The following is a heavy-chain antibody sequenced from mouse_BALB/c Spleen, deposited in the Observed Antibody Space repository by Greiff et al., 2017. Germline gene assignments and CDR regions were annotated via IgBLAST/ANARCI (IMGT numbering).Heavy chain of an antibody. CDR2: IDPENGDT. CDR3: NSGTGWYFDV. D-gene: IGHD4-1*01. Sequence: LVESGAELVRSGASVKLSCTASGFNIKDYYMHWVKQRPEQGLEWIGWIDPENGDTEYAPKFQGKATMTADTSSNTAYLQLSSLTSEDTAVYYCNSGTGWYFDVWGAGTTVTVSS. CDR1: GFNIKDYY. J-gene: IGHJ1*01. V-gene: IGHV14-4*02.